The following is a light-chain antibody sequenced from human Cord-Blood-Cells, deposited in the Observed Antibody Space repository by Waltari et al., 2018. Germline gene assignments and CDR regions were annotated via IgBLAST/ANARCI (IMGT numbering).Light chain of an antibody. Sequence: DIQMTQSPSSLSASVGDKVTLTCQASPDISNYLNWYQQKPGKAPKLLIYDASNLETGVPSRFSGIGSGTDFTFTISSLQPEDIATYYCQQYDNLPFTFGPGTKVDIK. V-gene: IGKV1-33*01. CDR1: PDISNY. CDR2: DAS. CDR3: QQYDNLPFT. J-gene: IGKJ3*01.